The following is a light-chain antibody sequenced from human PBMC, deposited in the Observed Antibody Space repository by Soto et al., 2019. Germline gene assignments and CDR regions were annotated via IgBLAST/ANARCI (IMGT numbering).Light chain of an antibody. V-gene: IGKV3-15*01. CDR3: QQYINWPRT. J-gene: IGKJ4*01. CDR2: GAS. CDR1: QSVYSS. Sequence: ETVMTQSPAALSVSPGERVTLSCRASQSVYSSLAWYQQKPGQTPRLLIYGASTRATGIPARFSGSGSGTEFTLTISSLQSEDFAIYYCQQYINWPRTFGGGTKVDIK.